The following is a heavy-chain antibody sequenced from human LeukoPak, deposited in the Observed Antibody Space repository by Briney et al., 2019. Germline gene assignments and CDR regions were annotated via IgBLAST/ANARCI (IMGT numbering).Heavy chain of an antibody. CDR1: GGSISSSSYH. J-gene: IGHJ4*02. CDR2: ILYSGST. CDR3: VRRLSGSFSDY. D-gene: IGHD1-26*01. Sequence: PSETLSLTCTVSGGSISSSSYHWGWIRQPPGKGLEWIGTILYSGSTSYNPSLKSRVTISVDTSKNQFSLKLSSVTAADTAVYYCVRRLSGSFSDYWGQGILSPSPQ. V-gene: IGHV4-39*01.